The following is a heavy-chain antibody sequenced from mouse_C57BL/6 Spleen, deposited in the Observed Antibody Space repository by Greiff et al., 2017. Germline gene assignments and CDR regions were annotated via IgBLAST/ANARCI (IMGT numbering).Heavy chain of an antibody. J-gene: IGHJ4*01. Sequence: EVHLVESGEGLVKPGGSLKLSCAASGFTFSSYAMSWVRQTPEQRLEWVAYISSGGDYIYYADTVKGRFTISRDNARNTLYLQMSSLKSEETAMYYCTRGDYCNYVGYAMDYWGQGTSVTVSS. CDR1: GFTFSSYA. D-gene: IGHD2-1*01. CDR2: ISSGGDYI. V-gene: IGHV5-9-1*02. CDR3: TRGDYCNYVGYAMDY.